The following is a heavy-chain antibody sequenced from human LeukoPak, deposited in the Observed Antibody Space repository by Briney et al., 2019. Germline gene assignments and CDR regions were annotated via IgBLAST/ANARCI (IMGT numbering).Heavy chain of an antibody. CDR2: IYYSGST. CDR3: ARQSNDFWSGYPNWFDP. Sequence: SETLSLTCTVSGGSISSSSYYWGWIRQPPGKGLGWIGSIYYSGSTYYNPSLKSRVTISVDTSKNQFSLKLSSVTAADTAVYYCARQSNDFWSGYPNWFDPWGQGTLVTVSS. D-gene: IGHD3-3*01. J-gene: IGHJ5*02. CDR1: GGSISSSSYY. V-gene: IGHV4-39*01.